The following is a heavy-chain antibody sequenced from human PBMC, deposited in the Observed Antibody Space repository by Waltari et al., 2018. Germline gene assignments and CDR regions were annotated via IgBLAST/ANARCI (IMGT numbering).Heavy chain of an antibody. D-gene: IGHD3-16*02. J-gene: IGHJ4*02. CDR1: GFTFSSYE. V-gene: IGHV3-48*03. CDR3: ASGHLGELSLDY. Sequence: EVQLVESGGGLVQPGGSLRLSCAASGFTFSSYEMNWVRQAPGKGLEWVSYISSSGSTIYYADSVKGRFTISRDNAKNSLYLQMNSLRAEDTAVYYCASGHLGELSLDYWGQGTLVTVSS. CDR2: ISSSGSTI.